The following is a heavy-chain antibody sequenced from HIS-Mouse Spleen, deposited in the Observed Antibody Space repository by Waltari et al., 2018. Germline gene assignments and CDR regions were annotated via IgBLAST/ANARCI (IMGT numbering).Heavy chain of an antibody. CDR3: AREIPYSSSWYDWYFDL. CDR1: GGSLSRSSYY. CDR2: IYYSGST. Sequence: QLQLQESGPGLVKPSETLSLTCTVSGGSLSRSSYYWGWIRQPPGKGLEWIGSIYYSGSTYYNPSLKSRVTISVDTYKNQFSLKLSSVTAADTAVYYCAREIPYSSSWYDWYFDLWGRGTLVTVSS. V-gene: IGHV4-39*07. J-gene: IGHJ2*01. D-gene: IGHD6-13*01.